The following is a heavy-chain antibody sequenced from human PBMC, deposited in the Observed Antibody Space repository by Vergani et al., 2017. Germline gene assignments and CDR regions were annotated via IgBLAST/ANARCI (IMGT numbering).Heavy chain of an antibody. CDR1: GITFWKFG. Sequence: EVDLVESGGSLAQPGGSLRLSCEASGITFWKFGMHWVRQGPGKGLEWVSGISWNSGAVDYADSVRGRFTISRDNAKNSLFLEMNSLRFEDTAVYFCTKGSVYYHDSAGHGYDPYTGFDRWGQGTLVTVSS. CDR2: ISWNSGAV. J-gene: IGHJ3*01. CDR3: TKGSVYYHDSAGHGYDPYTGFDR. V-gene: IGHV3-9*01. D-gene: IGHD5/OR15-5a*01.